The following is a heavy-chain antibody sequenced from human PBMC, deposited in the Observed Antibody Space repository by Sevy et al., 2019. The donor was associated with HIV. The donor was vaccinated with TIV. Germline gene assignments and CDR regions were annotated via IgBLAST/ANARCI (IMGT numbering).Heavy chain of an antibody. CDR2: ISWNSGSI. CDR1: GFTFDDYA. CDR3: AKVHSSSSPLDAFDI. Sequence: GGSLRLSCAASGFTFDDYAMHWVRQAPGKGLEWVSGISWNSGSIGYADSVKGRFTISRDNAKNSLYLQMNSLRAEDTALYYCAKVHSSSSPLDAFDIWGQGTMVTVSS. D-gene: IGHD6-6*01. V-gene: IGHV3-9*01. J-gene: IGHJ3*02.